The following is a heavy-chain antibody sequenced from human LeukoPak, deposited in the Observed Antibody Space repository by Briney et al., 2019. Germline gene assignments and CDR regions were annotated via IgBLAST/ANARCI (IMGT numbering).Heavy chain of an antibody. CDR3: AKTGYSGSAYGTWYFDY. Sequence: GGSLRLSCATSGFTFISNGLHWVRQAPGKGLEWVAFIRYDGSNEYYADSVKGRFTISRDNSKNTLYLQMNSLRTEDTAVYYCAKTGYSGSAYGTWYFDYWGQGTLVTVSS. J-gene: IGHJ4*02. CDR2: IRYDGSNE. CDR1: GFTFISNG. V-gene: IGHV3-30*02. D-gene: IGHD5-12*01.